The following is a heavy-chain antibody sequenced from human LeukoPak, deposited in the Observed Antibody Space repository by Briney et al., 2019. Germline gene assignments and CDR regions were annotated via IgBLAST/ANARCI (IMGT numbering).Heavy chain of an antibody. D-gene: IGHD2-21*02. CDR3: ASQQLAYCGGDCPDAFDI. CDR2: ISSSGSTI. CDR1: GFTFSDYY. V-gene: IGHV3-11*01. Sequence: GGSLRLSCAASGFTFSDYYMSWIRQAPGKGLEWVSYISSSGSTIYYADSVKGRFTISRDNAKNSLYLQMNGLRAEDTAVYYCASQQLAYCGGDCPDAFDIWGQGTMVTVSS. J-gene: IGHJ3*02.